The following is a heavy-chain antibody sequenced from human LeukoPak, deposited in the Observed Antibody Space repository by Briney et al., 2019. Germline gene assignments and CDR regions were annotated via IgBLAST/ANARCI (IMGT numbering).Heavy chain of an antibody. CDR2: INHSGST. J-gene: IGHJ5*02. Sequence: SETLSLTCAVYGGSFSGCYWSWIRQPPGKGLEWIGEINHSGSTNYNPSLKSRVTISVDTSKNQFSLKLSSVTAADTAVYYCARDTTLYYGSGSFSNWFDPWGQGTLVAVSS. CDR3: ARDTTLYYGSGSFSNWFDP. D-gene: IGHD3-10*01. V-gene: IGHV4-34*01. CDR1: GGSFSGCY.